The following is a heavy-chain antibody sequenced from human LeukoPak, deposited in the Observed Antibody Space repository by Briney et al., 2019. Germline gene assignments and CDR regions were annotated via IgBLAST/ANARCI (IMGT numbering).Heavy chain of an antibody. Sequence: SETLSLTCSVSGGSISGGSYYWSWIRQPAGKGLEWIGRIYTRGSTNYNPSLKSRVTISVDASKNQFSLKLTSVTAADTAVYYCARVTGYMIEDYFDYWGQGTLVTVSS. CDR1: GGSISGGSYY. CDR2: IYTRGST. D-gene: IGHD3-22*01. V-gene: IGHV4-61*02. CDR3: ARVTGYMIEDYFDY. J-gene: IGHJ4*02.